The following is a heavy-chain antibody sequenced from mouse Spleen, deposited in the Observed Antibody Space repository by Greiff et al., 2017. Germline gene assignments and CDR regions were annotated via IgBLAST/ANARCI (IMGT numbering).Heavy chain of an antibody. D-gene: IGHD1-1*01. CDR2: ISSGGGNT. V-gene: IGHV5-9-3*01. CDR1: GFTFSSYA. Sequence: DVQLVESGGGLVKRGGSLKLSCAASGFTFSSYAMSWVRQTPEKRLEWVATISSGGGNTYYPDSVKGRFTISRDNAKNTLYLQMSSLKSEDTAMYYCARNYYGSTSYFDYWGQGTTLTVSS. CDR3: ARNYYGSTSYFDY. J-gene: IGHJ2*01.